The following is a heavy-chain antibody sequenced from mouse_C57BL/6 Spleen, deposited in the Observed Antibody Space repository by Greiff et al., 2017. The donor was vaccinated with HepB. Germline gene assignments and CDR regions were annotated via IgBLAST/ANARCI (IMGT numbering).Heavy chain of an antibody. D-gene: IGHD1-1*01. CDR2: IDPSDSYT. Sequence: QVQLQQPGAELVMPGASVKLSCKASGYTFTSYWMHWVKQRPGQGLEWIGEIDPSDSYTNYTQKFKGKSTLTVDKSSSTAYMQLSSLTSEDSAVYYCARGGFITTVVDYWGQGTTLTVSS. CDR3: ARGGFITTVVDY. CDR1: GYTFTSYW. V-gene: IGHV1-69*01. J-gene: IGHJ2*01.